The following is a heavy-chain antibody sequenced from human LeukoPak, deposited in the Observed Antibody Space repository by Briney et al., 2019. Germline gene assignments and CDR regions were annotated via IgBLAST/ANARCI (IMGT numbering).Heavy chain of an antibody. CDR1: GFTFSSYD. CDR2: IRYDGSNK. Sequence: RGSLRLSCAASGFTFSSYDMHWVRQAPGKGLEWVAFIRYDGSNKYYADSVKGRFTIPRDNSKNTLYLQMNSLRAEDTAVYCCAKGADDFLDYWGQGTLVTVSS. CDR3: AKGADDFLDY. J-gene: IGHJ4*02. V-gene: IGHV3-30*02. D-gene: IGHD2/OR15-2a*01.